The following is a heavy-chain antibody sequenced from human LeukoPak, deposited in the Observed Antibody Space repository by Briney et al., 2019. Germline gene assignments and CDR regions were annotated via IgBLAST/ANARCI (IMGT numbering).Heavy chain of an antibody. CDR2: IYYSGST. CDR1: GGSISSYY. J-gene: IGHJ4*02. D-gene: IGHD1-26*01. V-gene: IGHV4-59*01. CDR3: ARATRRGSCFDY. Sequence: SETLSLTCTVSGGSISSYYWGWIRQPPGKGLEWIGYIYYSGSTNYNPSLKSRVTISVDTSKNQFSLKLSSVTAADTAVYYCARATRRGSCFDYWGQGTLVTVSS.